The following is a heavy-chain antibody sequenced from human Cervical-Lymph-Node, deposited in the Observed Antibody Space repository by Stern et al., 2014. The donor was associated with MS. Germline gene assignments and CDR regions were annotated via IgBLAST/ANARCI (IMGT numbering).Heavy chain of an antibody. CDR1: GASVTSSGYY. J-gene: IGHJ4*02. Sequence: QLQLQESGPGLVKPSQTVSLTCTVSGASVTSSGYYWSWLRQHPGKGLEWMGYINYAGSTYYNPSLKSRVTISLDTSKNRFSLRLSSVTAADTAVYFCARGATINDFDFWGQGTLVTVSS. V-gene: IGHV4-31*03. CDR2: INYAGST. D-gene: IGHD5-12*01. CDR3: ARGATINDFDF.